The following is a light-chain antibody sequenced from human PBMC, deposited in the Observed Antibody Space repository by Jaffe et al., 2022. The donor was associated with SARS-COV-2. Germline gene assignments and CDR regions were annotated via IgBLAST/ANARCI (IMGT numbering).Light chain of an antibody. CDR3: QQYDKVPWT. V-gene: IGKV3-20*01. CDR2: GVS. CDR1: QSVSSSY. J-gene: IGKJ1*01. Sequence: EIVLTQSPGTLSLSPGERATVSCRASQSVSSSYLAWYQQKPGQAPRLLIYGVSSRATGIPDRFSGSGSGTDFTLTISRLEPEDFAVYFCQQYDKVPWTFGQGTKVELK.